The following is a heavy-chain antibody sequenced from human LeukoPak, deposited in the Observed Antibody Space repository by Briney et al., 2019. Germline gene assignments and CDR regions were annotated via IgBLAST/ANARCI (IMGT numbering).Heavy chain of an antibody. CDR2: ISGSGDST. CDR3: AKVWSELDAYFDY. J-gene: IGHJ4*02. V-gene: IGHV3-23*01. CDR1: GFTFSNYA. D-gene: IGHD1-1*01. Sequence: PGGSLRLSCAASGFTFSNYAMSWVRQAPGKGLEWVSIISGSGDSTYYADSVKGRFTISRDNSKNTLYLQMNSLRAEDTAVYYCAKVWSELDAYFDYWGQGTLVTVSS.